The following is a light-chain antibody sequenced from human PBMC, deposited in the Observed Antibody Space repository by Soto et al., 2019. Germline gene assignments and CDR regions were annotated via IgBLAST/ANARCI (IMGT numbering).Light chain of an antibody. CDR1: SGSVSTDDY. CDR3: VLYMRSGIWV. Sequence: QAVVTQEPSFSVSPGGTVTLTCGLSSGSVSTDDYPGWYQQTPGQAPRALIYNTYTRSSGVPDRFSGSIVGNKAALTITGAQADDESDYYCVLYMRSGIWVFGGGTKVTVL. J-gene: IGLJ3*02. CDR2: NTY. V-gene: IGLV8-61*01.